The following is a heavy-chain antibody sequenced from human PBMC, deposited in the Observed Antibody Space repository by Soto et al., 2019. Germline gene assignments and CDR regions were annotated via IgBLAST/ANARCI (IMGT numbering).Heavy chain of an antibody. J-gene: IGHJ5*02. Sequence: QVQLVESGGGVVQPGRSLRLSCAASGFTFSSYAMHWVPQAPGKGLEWVAVISYDGSNKYYADSVKGRFTISRDNSKNTLYLQMNSLRAEDTAVYYCARGPVTGTPPQYNWFDPWGQGTLVTVSS. D-gene: IGHD1-20*01. CDR1: GFTFSSYA. V-gene: IGHV3-30-3*01. CDR2: ISYDGSNK. CDR3: ARGPVTGTPPQYNWFDP.